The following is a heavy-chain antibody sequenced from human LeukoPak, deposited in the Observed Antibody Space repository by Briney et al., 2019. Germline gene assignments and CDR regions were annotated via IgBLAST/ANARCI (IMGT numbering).Heavy chain of an antibody. CDR1: GFTFSGYS. V-gene: IGHV3-48*04. CDR2: ISSTSSTI. D-gene: IGHD6-13*01. CDR3: ARVSGLAATGGYAFDI. Sequence: GGSLRLSCAASGFTFSGYSMNWVRQAPGKGREGVSYISSTSSTIYYADSVKGRFTISRDNAKNSLYLQMNSLRAEDTAVYYCARVSGLAATGGYAFDIWGQGTMVTVSS. J-gene: IGHJ3*02.